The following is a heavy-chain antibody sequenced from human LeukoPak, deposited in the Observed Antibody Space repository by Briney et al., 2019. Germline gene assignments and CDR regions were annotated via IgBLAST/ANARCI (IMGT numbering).Heavy chain of an antibody. J-gene: IGHJ4*02. CDR1: GGSISSSSYY. V-gene: IGHV4-39*01. CDR2: IYYSGST. CDR3: ARPPADSSGYYYFDY. D-gene: IGHD3-22*01. Sequence: PSETLSLTCTVSGGSISSSSYYWGWIRQPPGKGLERIGSIYYSGSTYYNPSLKSRVTISVDTSKNLFSLKLSSVTAADTAVYYCARPPADSSGYYYFDYWGQGTLVTVSS.